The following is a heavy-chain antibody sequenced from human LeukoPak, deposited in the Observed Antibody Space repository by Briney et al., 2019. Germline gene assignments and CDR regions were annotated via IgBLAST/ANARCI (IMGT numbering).Heavy chain of an antibody. CDR1: GGSISSYY. CDR3: ARRNYYGSGSYAV. J-gene: IGHJ4*02. V-gene: IGHV4-59*08. Sequence: SETLSLTCTVSGGSISSYYGSWIRQPPGKGLEWIGYIYYSGSTNYNPSLKSRVTISVDTSKNQFSLKLSSVTAAGTAVYYCARRNYYGSGSYAVWGQGTLVTVSS. D-gene: IGHD3-10*01. CDR2: IYYSGST.